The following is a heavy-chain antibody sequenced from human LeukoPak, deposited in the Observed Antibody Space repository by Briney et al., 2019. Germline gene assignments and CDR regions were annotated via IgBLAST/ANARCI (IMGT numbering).Heavy chain of an antibody. D-gene: IGHD3-22*01. CDR3: ARDDDYDSSGLDY. V-gene: IGHV3-33*01. CDR1: GFTFSSYG. Sequence: GRSLRLSCAASGFTFSSYGMHWVRQAPGKWLEWVAVIWYDGSNKYYADSVKGRFTISRDNSKNTLYLQMNSLRAEDTAVYYCARDDDYDSSGLDYWGQGTLVTVSS. CDR2: IWYDGSNK. J-gene: IGHJ4*02.